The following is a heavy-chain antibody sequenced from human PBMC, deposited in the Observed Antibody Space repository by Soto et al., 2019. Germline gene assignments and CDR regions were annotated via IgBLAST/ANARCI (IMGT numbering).Heavy chain of an antibody. CDR1: GFTFSSYG. Sequence: QVQLAESGGGVVQPGRSLRLSCVASGFTFSSYGMHWVRQAPGKGLEWVTIISYDGSNQNYADSVKGRFTISRDNSKNTLYLQMNSLSAEDTAVYYCAKGSSTWYHRNFDYWGQGTLVPVSS. V-gene: IGHV3-30*18. CDR3: AKGSSTWYHRNFDY. J-gene: IGHJ4*02. D-gene: IGHD6-13*01. CDR2: ISYDGSNQ.